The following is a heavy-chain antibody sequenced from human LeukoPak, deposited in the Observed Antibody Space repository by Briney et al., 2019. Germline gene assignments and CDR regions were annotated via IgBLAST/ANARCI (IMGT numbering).Heavy chain of an antibody. D-gene: IGHD4-23*01. Sequence: AASVKVSCKASGYTFTGYYMHWVRQAPGQGLEWMGWINPNSGGTNYAQKFQGRVTMTRDTSISTAYMELSSLRSEDTAVYYCATDLGGGKSQGDYWGQGTLVTVSS. J-gene: IGHJ4*02. CDR3: ATDLGGGKSQGDY. V-gene: IGHV1-2*02. CDR2: INPNSGGT. CDR1: GYTFTGYY.